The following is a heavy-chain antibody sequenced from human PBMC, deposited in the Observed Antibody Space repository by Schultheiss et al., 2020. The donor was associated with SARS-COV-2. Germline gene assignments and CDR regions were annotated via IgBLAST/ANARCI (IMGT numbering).Heavy chain of an antibody. CDR1: GGSISSYY. Sequence: SETLSLTCTVSGGSISSYYWSWIRQPPGKGLEWIGYIYYSGSTNYNPSLKSRVTISVDTSKNQFSLKLSSVTAADTAVYYCARDVRYFDWLFDWYFDLWGRGTLVTVSS. D-gene: IGHD3-9*01. CDR3: ARDVRYFDWLFDWYFDL. J-gene: IGHJ2*01. V-gene: IGHV4-59*01. CDR2: IYYSGST.